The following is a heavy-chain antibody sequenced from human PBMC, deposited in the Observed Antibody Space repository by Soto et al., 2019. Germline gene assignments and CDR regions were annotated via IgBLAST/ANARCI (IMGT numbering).Heavy chain of an antibody. CDR3: ARVDYDILTGYDS. Sequence: SGGSLRLSCAASGFSFSSYAMHWVRQAPGKGLEYVSAISSNGGSTYYANSVKGRFTISRDNSKNTLYLQMGSLRAEDMAVYYCARVDYDILTGYDSWGQGTLVTVSS. CDR2: ISSNGGST. V-gene: IGHV3-64*01. J-gene: IGHJ4*02. D-gene: IGHD3-9*01. CDR1: GFSFSSYA.